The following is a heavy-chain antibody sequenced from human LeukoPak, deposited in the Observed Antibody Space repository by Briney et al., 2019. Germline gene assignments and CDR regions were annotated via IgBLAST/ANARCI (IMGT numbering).Heavy chain of an antibody. CDR1: GFAFSNYW. J-gene: IGHJ4*02. CDR3: ARARGNTYGYFEY. V-gene: IGHV3-74*01. D-gene: IGHD5-18*01. Sequence: GGALRLSCVGSGFAFSNYWMSWVRQAPGKGLVWVSRINGDASSTSYADSVKGRFTISRDNAKSTLYLQMNSLRVEDTAVYYCARARGNTYGYFEYWGRGTLVTVSS. CDR2: INGDASST.